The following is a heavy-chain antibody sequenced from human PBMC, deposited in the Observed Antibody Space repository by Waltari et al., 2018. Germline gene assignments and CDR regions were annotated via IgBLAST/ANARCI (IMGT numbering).Heavy chain of an antibody. CDR2: TYYRSKWYN. V-gene: IGHV6-1*01. D-gene: IGHD6-13*01. J-gene: IGHJ4*02. Sequence: QVQLQQSGPRLVKPSQTLSLTCAISGDSVSSNSGAWNWIRQSPSRGLEWLGRTYYRSKWYNEYAVVVKRRITINSDTSKNQVSLQLNAVTPEDTAVYYCARDRDGAAAGPTTFDFWGQGTLVTVSS. CDR3: ARDRDGAAAGPTTFDF. CDR1: GDSVSSNSGA.